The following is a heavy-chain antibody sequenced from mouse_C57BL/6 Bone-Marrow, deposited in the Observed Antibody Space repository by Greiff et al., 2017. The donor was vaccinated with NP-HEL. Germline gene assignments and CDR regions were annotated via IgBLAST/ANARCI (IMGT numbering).Heavy chain of an antibody. D-gene: IGHD5-1*01. CDR2: ISDGGSYT. J-gene: IGHJ2*01. Sequence: EVHLVESGGGLVKPGGSLKLSCAASGFTFSSYAMSWVRQTPEKRLEWVATISDGGSYTYYPDNVKGRFTISRDNAKNNLYLQMSHLKSEDTAMYYCARDSVPYSIDYWGQGTTLTVSS. V-gene: IGHV5-4*01. CDR1: GFTFSSYA. CDR3: ARDSVPYSIDY.